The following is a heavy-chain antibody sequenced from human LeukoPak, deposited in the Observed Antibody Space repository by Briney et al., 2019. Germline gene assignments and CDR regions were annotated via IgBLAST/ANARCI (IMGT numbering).Heavy chain of an antibody. J-gene: IGHJ4*02. D-gene: IGHD2-2*02. CDR3: AKEPVVPAAIPCYFDY. CDR2: ISGSGGST. CDR1: GFTFSSYA. V-gene: IGHV3-23*01. Sequence: GGSLRLSCAASGFTFSSYAMSWVRQAPGKGLEWVSAISGSGGSTYYADSVKGRFTISRDNSKNTLYLQMNSLRAEDTAVYYCAKEPVVPAAIPCYFDYWGQGTLVTVSS.